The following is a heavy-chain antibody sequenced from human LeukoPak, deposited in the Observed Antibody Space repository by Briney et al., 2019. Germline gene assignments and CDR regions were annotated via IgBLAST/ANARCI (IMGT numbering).Heavy chain of an antibody. V-gene: IGHV1-18*01. CDR3: ARVSEYSSGWYFAYYYYGMDV. Sequence: ASVKVSCKASGYTFTSYGISWVRQAPGQGLEGMGWISAYNGNSNYAQKLQGRVTMTTDTSTSTAYMELRSLRSDDTAVYYCARVSEYSSGWYFAYYYYGMDVWGQGTTVTVSS. D-gene: IGHD6-19*01. CDR2: ISAYNGNS. CDR1: GYTFTSYG. J-gene: IGHJ6*02.